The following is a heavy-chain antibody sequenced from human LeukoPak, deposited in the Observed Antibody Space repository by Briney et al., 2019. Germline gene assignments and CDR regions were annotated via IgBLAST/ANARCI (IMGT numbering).Heavy chain of an antibody. Sequence: PGRSLRLSCAAFGFTFSTYAMHWVRQAPGKGLEWVAVISYDGFNKYYADSVKGRFTISRDNSKNTAYLQMNSLRAEDTAVYYCARSVASGWYMGTLDYWGQGTLVTVSS. D-gene: IGHD6-19*01. CDR2: ISYDGFNK. CDR3: ARSVASGWYMGTLDY. CDR1: GFTFSTYA. V-gene: IGHV3-30-3*01. J-gene: IGHJ4*02.